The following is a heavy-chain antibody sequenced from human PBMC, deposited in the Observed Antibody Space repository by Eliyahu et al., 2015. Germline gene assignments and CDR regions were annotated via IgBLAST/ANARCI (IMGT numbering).Heavy chain of an antibody. CDR3: VRPPLKPLTGTTGWFDP. CDR1: GFPFXXXA. CDR2: IASDGRNK. D-gene: IGHD1-7*01. Sequence: QVQLVESGGGVVQPXXSLGLSWXASGFPFXXXAXPWARQAPGKGLEWVAVIASDGRNKYYADSVKGRFTISRDNSKNTLDLQMDSLRPEDTAVYFCVRPPLKPLTGTTGWFDPWGQGILVTVSS. V-gene: IGHV3-30*04. J-gene: IGHJ5*02.